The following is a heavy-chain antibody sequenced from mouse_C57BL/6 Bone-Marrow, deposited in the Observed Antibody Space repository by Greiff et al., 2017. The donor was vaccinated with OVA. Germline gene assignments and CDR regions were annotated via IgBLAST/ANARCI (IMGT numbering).Heavy chain of an antibody. D-gene: IGHD1-1*01. J-gene: IGHJ3*01. Sequence: QVQLQQSGAELVRPGTSVKMSCKASGYTFTNYWIGWAKQRPGHGLEWIGDIYPGGGYTNYNEKFKGKATLTADKSSSTAYMQFSSLTSEDSAIYYCARRRNYGSSYGFAYWGQGTLVTVSA. V-gene: IGHV1-63*01. CDR3: ARRRNYGSSYGFAY. CDR2: IYPGGGYT. CDR1: GYTFTNYW.